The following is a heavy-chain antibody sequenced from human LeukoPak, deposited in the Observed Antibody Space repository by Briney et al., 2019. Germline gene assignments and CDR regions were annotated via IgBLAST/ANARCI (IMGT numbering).Heavy chain of an antibody. V-gene: IGHV3-7*01. J-gene: IGHJ5*02. CDR3: SREFHP. CDR1: GFPFATYW. CDR2: IKHDGREE. Sequence: GGSLRLSCEGSGFPFATYWMAWVRQAPGKGLEWVASIKHDGREEHYVDSIKGRFTISRDNGKNSVYLQMKNLRVEDTAMYYCSREFHPWGQGTLVIVSP.